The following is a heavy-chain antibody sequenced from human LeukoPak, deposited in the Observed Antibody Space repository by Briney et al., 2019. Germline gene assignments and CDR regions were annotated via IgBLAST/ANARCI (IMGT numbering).Heavy chain of an antibody. CDR1: GFTFSSYW. J-gene: IGHJ5*02. CDR3: AKHDYGDYVWENGFDP. V-gene: IGHV3-7*01. CDR2: IKQDGSEK. Sequence: PGGSLRLSCAASGFTFSSYWMSWVRQAPGKGLEWVANIKQDGSEKYYVDSVKGRFTISRDNAKNPLYLQMNSLRAEDTAVYYCAKHDYGDYVWENGFDPWGQGTLVTVSS. D-gene: IGHD4-17*01.